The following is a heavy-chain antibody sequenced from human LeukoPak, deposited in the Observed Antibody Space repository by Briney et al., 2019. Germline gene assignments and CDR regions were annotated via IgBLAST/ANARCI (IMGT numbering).Heavy chain of an antibody. CDR2: FDPEDGET. D-gene: IGHD4-17*01. CDR3: ATIKVYGDYYVTLGHAFDI. V-gene: IGHV1-24*01. CDR1: GYTLTELP. Sequence: ASVKVSCKVSGYTLTELPMHWVRQAPGEGLEWMGGFDPEDGETIYAQKFQGRVTMTEDTSTDTAYMELSSLRSEDTAVYYCATIKVYGDYYVTLGHAFDIWGQETMVTVSS. J-gene: IGHJ3*02.